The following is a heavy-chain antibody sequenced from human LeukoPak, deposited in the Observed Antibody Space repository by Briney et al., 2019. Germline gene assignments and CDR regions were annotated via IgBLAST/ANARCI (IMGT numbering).Heavy chain of an antibody. Sequence: SVKVSCKASGGTFSSYAMSWVRQAPGQGLEWMGGIIPIFGTATYAQKFQGRVTITADESTSTVYMELSSLRSEDTAVYYCASYQVHYYYYYYMDVWGKGTTVTISS. CDR1: GGTFSSYA. CDR2: IIPIFGTA. CDR3: ASYQVHYYYYYYMDV. J-gene: IGHJ6*03. D-gene: IGHD2-2*01. V-gene: IGHV1-69*13.